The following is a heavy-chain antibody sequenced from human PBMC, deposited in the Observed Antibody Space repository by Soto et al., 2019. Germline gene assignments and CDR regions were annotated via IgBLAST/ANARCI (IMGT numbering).Heavy chain of an antibody. CDR2: IYYSGST. CDR1: GGSISSGGYY. J-gene: IGHJ6*02. D-gene: IGHD2-15*01. Sequence: SETLSLTCTVSGGSISSGGYYWSWIRQHPGKGLEWIGYIYYSGSTYYNPSLKSRVTISVDTSKNQFSLKLISVTAADTVVYYCARDARVYCSGGSCYSDYYYGMDVWGQGTTVTVSS. CDR3: ARDARVYCSGGSCYSDYYYGMDV. V-gene: IGHV4-31*03.